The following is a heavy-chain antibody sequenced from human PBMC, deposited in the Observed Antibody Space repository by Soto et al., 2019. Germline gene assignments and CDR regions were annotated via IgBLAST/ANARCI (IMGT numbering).Heavy chain of an antibody. CDR1: GFTFISDA. D-gene: IGHD3-10*01. CDR3: ARSRHGSGGYTHFYYGLDV. Sequence: QVQLVESGGGVVQPGRSLRLSCAASGFTFISDAMHWVRQAPGKGLEWVAVISFDGSTEYYADSVKGRFTISRDNSKNTVYLQMNSLRSEDTSVYYCARSRHGSGGYTHFYYGLDVWGPGTTVTVSS. CDR2: ISFDGSTE. V-gene: IGHV3-30-3*01. J-gene: IGHJ6*02.